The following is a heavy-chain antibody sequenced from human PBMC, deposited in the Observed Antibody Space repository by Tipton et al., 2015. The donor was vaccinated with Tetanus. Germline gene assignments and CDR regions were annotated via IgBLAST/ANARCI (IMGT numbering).Heavy chain of an antibody. CDR1: GFPFHSYH. CDR2: IGDPTKVI. Sequence: SLRLSCATSGFPFHSYHMAWVRQAPGKGLEWISYIGDPTKVIHYADSVKGRFTVSRDDAENLLFLQMTSLRDDDTAVYFCARDGSWKFDYWGQGTLVTVSS. J-gene: IGHJ4*02. CDR3: ARDGSWKFDY. D-gene: IGHD6-13*01. V-gene: IGHV3-48*02.